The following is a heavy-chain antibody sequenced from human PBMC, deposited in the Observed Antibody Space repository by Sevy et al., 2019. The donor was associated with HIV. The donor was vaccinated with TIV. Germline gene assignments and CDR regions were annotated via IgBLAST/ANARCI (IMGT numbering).Heavy chain of an antibody. J-gene: IGHJ4*02. Sequence: SLRLSCAASGFTFSSFAMHWVRQAPGKGLEWVAVISYDGSSKYYPDSVKGQFTISRDNAKNTLYLQMNRLRPEDTAVYFCAILGVDCVSTNCYGMRSLSFDFWGQGTLVTVSS. V-gene: IGHV3-30-3*01. D-gene: IGHD2-2*01. CDR2: ISYDGSSK. CDR3: AILGVDCVSTNCYGMRSLSFDF. CDR1: GFTFSSFA.